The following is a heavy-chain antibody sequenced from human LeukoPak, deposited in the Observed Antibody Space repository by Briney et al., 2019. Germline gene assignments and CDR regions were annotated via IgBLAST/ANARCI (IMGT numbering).Heavy chain of an antibody. CDR3: GRDVPSSGYASDY. V-gene: IGHV1-2*02. CDR2: ININSGDT. D-gene: IGHD3-22*01. J-gene: IGHJ4*02. CDR1: GYTFTAYY. Sequence: ASVKVSCKASGYTFTAYYMHWLRQAPGQGLEWMAWININSGDTKYAQKFQGRVTMTRDTSISTAYMELSSLTSDDTAVYYCGRDVPSSGYASDYWDQGTLVTVSS.